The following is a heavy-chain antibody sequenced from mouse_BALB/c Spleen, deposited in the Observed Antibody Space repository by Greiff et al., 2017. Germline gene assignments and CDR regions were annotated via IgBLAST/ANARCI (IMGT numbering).Heavy chain of an antibody. CDR2: INPSSGYT. Sequence: VQLQQSAAELARPGASVKMSCKASGYTFTSYTMHWVKQRPGQGLEWIGYINPSSGYTEYNQKFKDKTTLTADKSSSTAYMQLSSLTSEDSAVYYCAKDGYYAWFAYWGQGTLVTVSA. CDR1: GYTFTSYT. V-gene: IGHV1-4*02. J-gene: IGHJ3*01. CDR3: AKDGYYAWFAY. D-gene: IGHD2-3*01.